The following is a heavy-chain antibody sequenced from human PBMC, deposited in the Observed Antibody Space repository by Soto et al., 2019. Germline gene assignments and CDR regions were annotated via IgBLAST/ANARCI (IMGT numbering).Heavy chain of an antibody. CDR2: ISSSSSTI. J-gene: IGHJ6*02. V-gene: IGHV3-48*02. CDR3: ARDKRDYYDSSGYTPYYYYYYGMDV. Sequence: EVQLVESGGGLVQPGGSLRLSCAASGFTFSSYSMNWVRQAPGKGLEWVSYISSSSSTIYYADSVKGRFTISRDNAKNSLYLQMNILRDEDTAVYYCARDKRDYYDSSGYTPYYYYYYGMDVWGQGTTVTVSS. CDR1: GFTFSSYS. D-gene: IGHD3-22*01.